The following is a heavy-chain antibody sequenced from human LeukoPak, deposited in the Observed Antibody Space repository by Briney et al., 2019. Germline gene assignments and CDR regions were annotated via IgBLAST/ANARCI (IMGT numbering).Heavy chain of an antibody. CDR2: INPNSGGT. CDR3: ARGRITMVQGVMAWFDP. CDR1: GYTFTGYY. Sequence: GASVKVSCKASGYTFTGYYMHWVRQAPGQGLEWMGWINPNSGGTNYAQKFQGRVTMTRDTSISTAYMELSRLRSDDTAVYYCARGRITMVQGVMAWFDPWGQGTLVTVSS. V-gene: IGHV1-2*02. J-gene: IGHJ5*02. D-gene: IGHD3-10*01.